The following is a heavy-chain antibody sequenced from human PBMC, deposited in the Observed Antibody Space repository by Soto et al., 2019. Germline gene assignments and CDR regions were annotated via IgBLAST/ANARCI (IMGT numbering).Heavy chain of an antibody. V-gene: IGHV3-33*01. J-gene: IGHJ4*02. D-gene: IGHD3-10*01. Sequence: QVQLVESGGGVVQPGRSLRLSCAASGFTFITYGMHWVRQAPGKGLEWVAVIWDDGSKKYYADSVKGRFTISRDNAKNTLYLQKNSQSAEDTAVYYCATDYYGSGSQDKPLDYWCQGTLVTVSS. CDR3: ATDYYGSGSQDKPLDY. CDR2: IWDDGSKK. CDR1: GFTFITYG.